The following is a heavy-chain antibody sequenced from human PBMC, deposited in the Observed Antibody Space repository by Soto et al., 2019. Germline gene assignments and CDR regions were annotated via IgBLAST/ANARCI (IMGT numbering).Heavy chain of an antibody. CDR2: IYWNDAK. D-gene: IGHD6-19*01. J-gene: IGHJ4*02. V-gene: IGHV2-5*01. CDR3: GHWSYSTGWSDY. CDR1: GLSLNTTAVG. Sequence: SGPTLVNPTQTLTLTCTLSGLSLNTTAVGVGWVRQPPGKALEWLAVIYWNDAKRYSPSLKSRLTLTKDTSKNQVVLTMTNMDPVDTATYYCGHWSYSTGWSDYWGQGALVTVSS.